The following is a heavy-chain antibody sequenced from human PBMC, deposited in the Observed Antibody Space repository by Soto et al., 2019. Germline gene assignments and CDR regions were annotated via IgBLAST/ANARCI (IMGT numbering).Heavy chain of an antibody. D-gene: IGHD3-10*01. J-gene: IGHJ4*02. Sequence: GASVKVSCKVSGYTLTELSMHWVRQAPGKGLEWMGGFDPEDGETIYAQKFQGRVTMTEDTSTDTAYMELSSLRSEDTAVYYCATEDGYYYGLGVLNWGQGTLVTVSS. CDR2: FDPEDGET. CDR3: ATEDGYYYGLGVLN. V-gene: IGHV1-24*01. CDR1: GYTLTELS.